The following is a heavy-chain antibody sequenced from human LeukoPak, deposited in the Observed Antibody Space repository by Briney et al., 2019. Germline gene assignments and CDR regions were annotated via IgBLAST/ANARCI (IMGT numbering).Heavy chain of an antibody. J-gene: IGHJ4*02. V-gene: IGHV1-3*01. Sequence: ASVKVSCKASGYTFTSYAMHWVRQAPGQRLEWMGWINAGNGNTKYSQKFQGRVTITRDTSASTAYMELSSLRSEDTAVYCCARGSSGWYNYFDYWGQGTLVTVSS. D-gene: IGHD6-19*01. CDR3: ARGSSGWYNYFDY. CDR1: GYTFTSYA. CDR2: INAGNGNT.